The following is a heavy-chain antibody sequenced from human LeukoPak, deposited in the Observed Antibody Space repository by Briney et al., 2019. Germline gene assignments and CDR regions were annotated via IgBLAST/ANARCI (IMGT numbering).Heavy chain of an antibody. Sequence: GESLKISCKGSGYSFTSYWIGWVRQMPGKGLEWMGIIYPGDSDTRYSPSFQGQVTISADKSISTAYLQWSSLKASDTAMYYCARHNVMDAAAGTLVVDYWGQGTLVTVSS. CDR1: GYSFTSYW. CDR3: ARHNVMDAAAGTLVVDY. V-gene: IGHV5-51*01. D-gene: IGHD6-13*01. CDR2: IYPGDSDT. J-gene: IGHJ4*02.